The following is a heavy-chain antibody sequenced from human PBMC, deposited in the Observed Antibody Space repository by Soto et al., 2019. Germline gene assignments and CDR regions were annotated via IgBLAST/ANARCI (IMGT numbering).Heavy chain of an antibody. J-gene: IGHJ1*01. CDR2: IYPNDSDT. CDR1: GYNFINYW. V-gene: IGHV5-51*01. Sequence: GESLKISCKGPGYNFINYWIGWVRQMPGKGLEWMGIIYPNDSDTRYSPSFQGQVSISVDKSLSTAYLQWSSLKASDTAIYYCASHYYNRASFQHWGQGTLVTVSS. CDR3: ASHYYNRASFQH. D-gene: IGHD3-10*01.